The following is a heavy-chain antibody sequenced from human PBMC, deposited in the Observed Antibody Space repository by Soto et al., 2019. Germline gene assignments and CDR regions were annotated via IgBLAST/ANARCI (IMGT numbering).Heavy chain of an antibody. CDR2: ISGSGGRT. D-gene: IGHD6-19*01. CDR1: GFTFYSFA. Sequence: GGSLRLSCAASGFTFYSFAMSWVRQTPGKELEWVSAISGSGGRTHYTDSVKGRFTISRDDSKNTLYLQMNSLRAEDTAVYFCAKDTQWLPRGNFDYWGQGTLVTVSS. CDR3: AKDTQWLPRGNFDY. J-gene: IGHJ4*02. V-gene: IGHV3-23*01.